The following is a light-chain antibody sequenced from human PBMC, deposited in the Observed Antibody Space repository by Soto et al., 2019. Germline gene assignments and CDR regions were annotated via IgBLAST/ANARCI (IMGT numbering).Light chain of an antibody. V-gene: IGLV1-51*01. Sequence: QSVLTQPPSVSAAPGQKVTISCSGSSSNIGNNYVSWYQQLPGTAPKLLIYDNNKRPSGIPDRLSGSKSGTSATLDITGLQTGDDADYYCGTWDSSMSAGVFGGGTKVTVL. J-gene: IGLJ3*02. CDR3: GTWDSSMSAGV. CDR2: DNN. CDR1: SSNIGNNY.